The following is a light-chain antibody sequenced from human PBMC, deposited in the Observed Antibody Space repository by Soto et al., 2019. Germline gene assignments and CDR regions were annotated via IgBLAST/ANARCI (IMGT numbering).Light chain of an antibody. CDR2: DAS. CDR1: QTISTW. Sequence: DIQMTQSPSTLSASVGDRVTITCLASQTISTWLAWYQHKPGKAPNLLIYDASTLMSGVPSRFSGSGSGTEFTLTISSLQPGDFATYYCQQSETYPLTFGQGTRLDIK. J-gene: IGKJ5*01. CDR3: QQSETYPLT. V-gene: IGKV1-5*01.